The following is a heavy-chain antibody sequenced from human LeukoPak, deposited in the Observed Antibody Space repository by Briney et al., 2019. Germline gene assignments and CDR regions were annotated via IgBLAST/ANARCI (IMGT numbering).Heavy chain of an antibody. J-gene: IGHJ4*02. CDR2: MYHSGST. CDR1: GYSISSGYY. CDR3: ARQTSKGWGIHY. V-gene: IGHV4-38-2*01. D-gene: IGHD3-16*01. Sequence: SETLSLTCAVSGYSISSGYYWGWIRQPPGKGLEWIGSMYHSGSTYYNPSLKSRVTTAVDTSKNQFSLKLSSVTAADTAVYYCARQTSKGWGIHYWGQGTLVTVSS.